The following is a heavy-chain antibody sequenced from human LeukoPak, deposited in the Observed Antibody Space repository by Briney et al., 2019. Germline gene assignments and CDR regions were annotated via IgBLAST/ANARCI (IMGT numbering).Heavy chain of an antibody. CDR1: GFTFSSYW. V-gene: IGHV3-7*01. D-gene: IGHD3-10*01. CDR2: IKQDGSEK. CDR3: AREDITMVRGVTDYYYYMDV. Sequence: GGSLRLSCAASGFTFSSYWMSWVRQAPWKGLEWVANIKQDGSEKYYVDSVKGRFTISRDNAKNSLYLQMNSLRAEDTAVYYCAREDITMVRGVTDYYYYMDVWGKGTTVTVSS. J-gene: IGHJ6*03.